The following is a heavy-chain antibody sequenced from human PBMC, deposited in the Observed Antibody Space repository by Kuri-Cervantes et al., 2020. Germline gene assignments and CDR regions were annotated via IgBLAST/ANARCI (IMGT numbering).Heavy chain of an antibody. D-gene: IGHD2-2*01. CDR1: GFTFSSYG. CDR3: ARSLGYCSSTSCSTLGWFDP. V-gene: IGHV3-33*01. CDR2: IWYDGSNK. J-gene: IGHJ5*02. Sequence: GESLKISCAASGFTFSSYGMHWVRQAPGKGLEWVAVIWYDGSNKYYADSVKGRFTISRDNSKNTLYLQMNSLRAEDTAVYYCARSLGYCSSTSCSTLGWFDPWGQGTLVTVSS.